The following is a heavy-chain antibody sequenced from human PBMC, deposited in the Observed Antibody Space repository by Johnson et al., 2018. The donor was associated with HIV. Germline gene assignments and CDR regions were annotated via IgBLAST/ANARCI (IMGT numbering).Heavy chain of an antibody. CDR3: AKEGLPDAFDI. J-gene: IGHJ3*02. CDR1: GFSFSSYA. D-gene: IGHD4-11*01. V-gene: IGHV3-30*04. CDR2: IWYDGSNK. Sequence: LLESGEGVVQPGRSLRLSCAASGFSFSSYAMHWVRQAPGKGLEWVAVIWYDGSNKDYADSVKGRFTISRDNSKNTLYLQMNSLRAEDTAVYYCAKEGLPDAFDIWGQGTMVTVSS.